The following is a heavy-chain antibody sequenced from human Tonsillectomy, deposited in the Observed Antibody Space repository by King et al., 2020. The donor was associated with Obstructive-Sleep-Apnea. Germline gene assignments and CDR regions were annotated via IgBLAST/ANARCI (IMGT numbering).Heavy chain of an antibody. D-gene: IGHD6-13*01. J-gene: IGHJ4*02. V-gene: IGHV3-23*04. CDR3: AKGPAQQLVPNYFDY. CDR2: IGGSGAST. Sequence: VQLVESGGGLVQPGRSLRLSCAASGITFSSYAMTWVRRAPGKGLEWVSVIGGSGASTYYADSVKGRFTISRDNSKNTLYLQMNSLRAEDTAVYYCAKGPAQQLVPNYFDYWGQGTLVTVSS. CDR1: GITFSSYA.